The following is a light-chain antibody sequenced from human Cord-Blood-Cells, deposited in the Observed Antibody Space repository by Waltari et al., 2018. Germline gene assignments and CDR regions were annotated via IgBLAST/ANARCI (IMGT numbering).Light chain of an antibody. V-gene: IGLV3-25*03. CDR2: KDS. CDR3: QSADSSGTYGV. J-gene: IGLJ3*02. Sequence: SYELTQPPSVSVSPGQTARITGSGDALPTQYAYWYQQKPGQAHVPVIYKDSERPSGIPERFSGSSSGTTVTLTISGVQAEDEADYYCQSADSSGTYGVFGGGTKLTVL. CDR1: ALPTQY.